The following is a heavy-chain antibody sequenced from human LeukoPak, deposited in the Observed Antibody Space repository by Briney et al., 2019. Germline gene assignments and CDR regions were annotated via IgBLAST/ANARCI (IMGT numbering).Heavy chain of an antibody. CDR3: ARYGSGTYPRFDY. V-gene: IGHV4-59*08. J-gene: IGHJ4*02. D-gene: IGHD3-10*01. CDR2: IYYSGST. CDR1: GFTFSNSA. Sequence: GSLRLSCAASGFTFSNSAMSWVRQAPGKGLEWIGYIYYSGSTNYNPSLQSRVTISVDTSKNQFSLNLSSVTAADTAVYYCARYGSGTYPRFDYWGRGTLVTVSS.